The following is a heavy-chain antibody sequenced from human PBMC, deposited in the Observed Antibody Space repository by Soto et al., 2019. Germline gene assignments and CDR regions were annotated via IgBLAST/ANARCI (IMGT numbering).Heavy chain of an antibody. Sequence: QVQLVQSGAEVKEPGASVTVSCKASGYAFTSYYIHWVRQAPGQGLEWVGIINPSDGSTSYPHNFQGRVSMTRDTSTSTVYMDLSRLRSEDTAMYYCTLASFDYWGQGTQVTVSP. V-gene: IGHV1-46*03. J-gene: IGHJ4*02. CDR2: INPSDGST. CDR3: TLASFDY. CDR1: GYAFTSYY.